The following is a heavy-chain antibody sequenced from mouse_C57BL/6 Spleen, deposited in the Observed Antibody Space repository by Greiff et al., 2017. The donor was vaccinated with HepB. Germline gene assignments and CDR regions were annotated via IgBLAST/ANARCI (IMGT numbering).Heavy chain of an antibody. CDR1: GYTFTSYG. V-gene: IGHV1-81*01. J-gene: IGHJ4*01. CDR3: ARRRVQEAMDY. CDR2: IYPRSGNT. Sequence: QVQLKQSGAELARPGASVKLSCKASGYTFTSYGISWVKQRTGQGLEWIGEIYPRSGNTYYNEKFKGKATLTADKSSSTAYMELRSLTSEDSAVYFWARRRVQEAMDYWGQGTSVTVSS.